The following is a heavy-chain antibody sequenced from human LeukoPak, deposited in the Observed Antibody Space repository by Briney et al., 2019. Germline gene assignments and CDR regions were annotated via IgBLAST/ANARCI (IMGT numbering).Heavy chain of an antibody. CDR3: AKDGVRQAAAGFDDY. J-gene: IGHJ4*02. CDR2: IRYDGSNK. V-gene: IGHV3-30*02. Sequence: PGGSLRLSCAASGFTFSSYGMHWVRQAPGKGLEWVAFIRYDGSNKYYADSVKGRFTISRDNSKNTLYLQMNSLRAEDTAVYYCAKDGVRQAAAGFDDYWGQGTLVTVSS. CDR1: GFTFSSYG. D-gene: IGHD6-13*01.